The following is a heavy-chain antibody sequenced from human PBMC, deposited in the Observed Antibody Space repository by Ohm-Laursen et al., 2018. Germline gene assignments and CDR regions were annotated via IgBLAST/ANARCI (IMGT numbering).Heavy chain of an antibody. Sequence: GTLSLTCSVYGGSFSGYYWSWIRQPPGKGLEWIGEINHSGSTNYNPSLKSRVTISVDTSKNQFSLKLSSVTAADTAVYYCARGPRFWSGYYYYYYYGMDVWGQGTTVTVSS. V-gene: IGHV4-34*01. D-gene: IGHD3-3*01. J-gene: IGHJ6*02. CDR2: INHSGST. CDR1: GGSFSGYY. CDR3: ARGPRFWSGYYYYYYYGMDV.